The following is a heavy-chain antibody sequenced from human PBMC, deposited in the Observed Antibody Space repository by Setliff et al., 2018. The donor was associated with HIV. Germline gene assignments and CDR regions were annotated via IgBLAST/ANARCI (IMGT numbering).Heavy chain of an antibody. Sequence: ETLSLTCTVSGDLINNHNWNWIRQSPEKGLEWLGNIHYSGTSNYNSSLKSRIVISLDTSKKQFSLHFYSVTAADTAVYYCARSRIRGYYDTSPAMAFDIWGQGTMVT. V-gene: IGHV4-59*08. D-gene: IGHD3-22*01. CDR3: ARSRIRGYYDTSPAMAFDI. CDR1: GDLINNHN. J-gene: IGHJ3*02. CDR2: IHYSGTS.